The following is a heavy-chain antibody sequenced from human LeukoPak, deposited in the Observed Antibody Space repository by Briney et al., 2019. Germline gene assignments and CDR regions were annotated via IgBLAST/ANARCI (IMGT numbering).Heavy chain of an antibody. V-gene: IGHV1-46*01. Sequence: ASVKVSCKASGYTFTSYYMHWVRQAPGQGLEWMGIINPSDGSTSYAQKFQGRVTMTRDMSTSTVYMELSSLRSEDTAVYYCARSQYSGYDRDAFDIWGQGTMVTVSS. D-gene: IGHD5-12*01. CDR3: ARSQYSGYDRDAFDI. CDR1: GYTFTSYY. J-gene: IGHJ3*02. CDR2: INPSDGST.